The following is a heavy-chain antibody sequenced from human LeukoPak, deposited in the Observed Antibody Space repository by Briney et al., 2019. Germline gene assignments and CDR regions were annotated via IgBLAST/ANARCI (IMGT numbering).Heavy chain of an antibody. CDR3: ARTSHPHGSSWLFDY. D-gene: IGHD6-13*01. V-gene: IGHV4-59*01. Sequence: NPSETLSLTCTVSGGSISSYYWSWIRQPPGKGLEWIGYIYYSGSTNYNPSLKSRVTISVDTSKNQFSLKLSSVTAADTAVYYCARTSHPHGSSWLFDYWGQGTLVTVSS. CDR2: IYYSGST. J-gene: IGHJ4*02. CDR1: GGSISSYY.